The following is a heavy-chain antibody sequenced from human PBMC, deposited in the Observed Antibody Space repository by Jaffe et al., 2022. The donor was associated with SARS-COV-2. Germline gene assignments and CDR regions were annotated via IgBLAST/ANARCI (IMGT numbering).Heavy chain of an antibody. CDR1: GYTFTSYG. D-gene: IGHD3-22*01. CDR2: ISAYNGNT. Sequence: QVQLVQSGAEVKKPGASVKVSCKASGYTFTSYGISWVRQAPGQGLEWMGWISAYNGNTNYAQKLQGRVTMTTDTSTSTAYMELRSLRSDDTAVYYCARDHGLLRYYYDSSGYPHFDYWGQGTLVTVSS. CDR3: ARDHGLLRYYYDSSGYPHFDY. J-gene: IGHJ4*02. V-gene: IGHV1-18*01.